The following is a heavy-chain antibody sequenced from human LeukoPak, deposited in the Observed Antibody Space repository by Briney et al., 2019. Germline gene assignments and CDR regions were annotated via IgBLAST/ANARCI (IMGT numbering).Heavy chain of an antibody. CDR1: GGSIRSSYYY. CDR2: IYDSGST. J-gene: IGHJ4*02. CDR3: ARGSVAGTRVDY. D-gene: IGHD6-19*01. Sequence: SETLSLTCTVSGGSIRSSYYYWGWIRQPPGKGLEWIGSIYDSGSTYYNPSLKSRVTISVDTSKNQFSLNLSSVTAADTAVYYCARGSVAGTRVDYWGQGTLVTVSS. V-gene: IGHV4-39*01.